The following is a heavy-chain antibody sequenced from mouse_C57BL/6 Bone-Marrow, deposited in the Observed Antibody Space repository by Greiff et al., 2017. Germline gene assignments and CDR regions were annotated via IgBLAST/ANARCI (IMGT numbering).Heavy chain of an antibody. CDR3: ASGLQFDY. D-gene: IGHD6-1*01. Sequence: QVQLQQSGAELARPGASVKMSCKASGYTFTSYTMHWVKQRPGQGLEWIGYINPSSGYTKYNQKFKDKATLTADESSSTAYMQLSSLTSEDSAVYYCASGLQFDYWGQGTTLTVSS. V-gene: IGHV1-4*01. CDR1: GYTFTSYT. J-gene: IGHJ2*01. CDR2: INPSSGYT.